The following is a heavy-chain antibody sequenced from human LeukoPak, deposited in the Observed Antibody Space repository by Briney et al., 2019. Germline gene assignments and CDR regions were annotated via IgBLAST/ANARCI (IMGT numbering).Heavy chain of an antibody. J-gene: IGHJ4*02. Sequence: SETLSLTCTVSGGSISSYYWSWIRQPPGKGLEWIGYIYYSGSANYHPSLKSRVTISVDTSKNQFSLKLSSVTAADTAVYYCARLAYGSGSYFVYWGQGTLVTVSS. V-gene: IGHV4-59*01. D-gene: IGHD3-10*01. CDR1: GGSISSYY. CDR3: ARLAYGSGSYFVY. CDR2: IYYSGSA.